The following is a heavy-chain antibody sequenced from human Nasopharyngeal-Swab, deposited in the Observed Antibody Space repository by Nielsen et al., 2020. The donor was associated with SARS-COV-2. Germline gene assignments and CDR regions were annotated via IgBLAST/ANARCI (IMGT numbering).Heavy chain of an antibody. D-gene: IGHD6-19*01. CDR2: IWYDGSNK. V-gene: IGHV3-33*01. CDR1: GFTFSSYG. J-gene: IGHJ6*02. Sequence: GESLKISCAASGFTFSSYGMHWVRQAPGKGLEWVAVIWYDGSNKYYADSVPGRFTISRDNSKNTLYLQMNSLRAEDTAVYYCARDEAVAQLSYYGMDVWGQGTTVTVSS. CDR3: ARDEAVAQLSYYGMDV.